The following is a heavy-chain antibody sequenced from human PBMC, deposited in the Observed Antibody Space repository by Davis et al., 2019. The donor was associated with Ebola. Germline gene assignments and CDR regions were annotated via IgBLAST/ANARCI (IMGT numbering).Heavy chain of an antibody. V-gene: IGHV1-18*04. CDR2: ISAYNGNT. CDR1: GYLFTSYG. D-gene: IGHD3-22*01. J-gene: IGHJ3*02. CDR3: ARVPGYYSDSNAYAFDI. Sequence: ASVKVSCKASGYLFTSYGISWVRQAPGQGLEWVGWISAYNGNTEYARKVQGRVTMTTDTSTNTAYMDLSSLRSEDTAVYYCARVPGYYSDSNAYAFDIWGQGTRVTVSS.